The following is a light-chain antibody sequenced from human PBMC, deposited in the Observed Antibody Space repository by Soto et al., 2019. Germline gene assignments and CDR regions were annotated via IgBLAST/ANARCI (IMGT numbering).Light chain of an antibody. V-gene: IGKV3-15*01. Sequence: EIVMTQSPATLSVSPGERATLSCRASQSVSSNLAWYQQKPGQAPRLLIYGASTRATGIPARFSGSGSGTEFTLTISSLKSEDFAVYYCQQYNNWPPLTFGGGTKVDXK. J-gene: IGKJ4*01. CDR3: QQYNNWPPLT. CDR2: GAS. CDR1: QSVSSN.